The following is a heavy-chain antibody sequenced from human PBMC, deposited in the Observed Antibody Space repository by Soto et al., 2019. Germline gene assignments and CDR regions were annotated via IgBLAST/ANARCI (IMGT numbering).Heavy chain of an antibody. Sequence: QLQLQESGPGLVKPSETLSLTCTVSGGSISSSSYYWGWIRQPPGKGLEWIGSIYYSGSTNYNPSLKSRVTISVDTSKNQFSLKLSSVTAADTAVYYCARYLGYSYGSVYYYYGMDVWGQGTTVTVSS. CDR1: GGSISSSSYY. CDR2: IYYSGST. V-gene: IGHV4-39*07. CDR3: ARYLGYSYGSVYYYYGMDV. D-gene: IGHD5-18*01. J-gene: IGHJ6*02.